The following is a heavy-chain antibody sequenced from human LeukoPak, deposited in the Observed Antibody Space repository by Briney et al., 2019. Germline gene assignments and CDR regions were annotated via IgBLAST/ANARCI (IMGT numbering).Heavy chain of an antibody. CDR2: IYYSGNT. J-gene: IGHJ1*01. V-gene: IGHV4-59*01. CDR3: ARDSDSREDFQH. CDR1: GGSISSDY. Sequence: SETLSLTCTVSGGSISSDYWSWIRQPPGKGLEWIGFIYYSGNTNYNPSLKSRVTISVDTSKNQFSLKLTSVTAADTAVYYCARDSDSREDFQHWGQGTLVTVSS. D-gene: IGHD2-15*01.